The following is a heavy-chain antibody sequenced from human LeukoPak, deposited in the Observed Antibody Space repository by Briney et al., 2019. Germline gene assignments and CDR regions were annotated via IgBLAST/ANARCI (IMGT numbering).Heavy chain of an antibody. CDR3: ARVTKVVPAAKAPYYFDY. CDR2: ISGSGGST. Sequence: GGSLRLSCAASGFTFSSYAMSWVRQAPGKGLEWVSAISGSGGSTYYADSVKGRFTISRDNAKNSLYLQMNSLRAEDTAVYYCARVTKVVPAAKAPYYFDYWGQGTLVTVSS. V-gene: IGHV3-23*01. CDR1: GFTFSSYA. J-gene: IGHJ4*02. D-gene: IGHD2-2*01.